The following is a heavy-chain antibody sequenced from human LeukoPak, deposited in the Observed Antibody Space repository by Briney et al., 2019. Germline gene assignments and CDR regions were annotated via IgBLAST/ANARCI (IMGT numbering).Heavy chain of an antibody. Sequence: PGGSLRLSCAASGFAFSSYAMSWVRQAPGKGLEWVSAISGSGGSTYYADSVKGRFTISRDNSKNTLYLQMNSLRAEDTAVYYCAKVRDSSSWYFKGYFDYWGQGTLVTVSS. V-gene: IGHV3-23*01. CDR3: AKVRDSSSWYFKGYFDY. CDR1: GFAFSSYA. D-gene: IGHD6-13*01. CDR2: ISGSGGST. J-gene: IGHJ4*02.